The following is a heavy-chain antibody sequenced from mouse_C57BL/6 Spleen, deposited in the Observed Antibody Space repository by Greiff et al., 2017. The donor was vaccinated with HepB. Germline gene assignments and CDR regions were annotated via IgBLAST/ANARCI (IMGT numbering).Heavy chain of an antibody. CDR1: GYTFTDYY. CDR3: ARPGSSYWYFDV. J-gene: IGHJ1*03. CDR2: IYPGSGNT. D-gene: IGHD1-1*01. Sequence: QVQLKESGAELVRPGASVKLSCKASGYTFTDYYINWVKQRPGQGLEWIARIYPGSGNTYYNEKFKGKATLTAEKSSSTAYMQLSSLTSEDSAVYFCARPGSSYWYFDVWGTRTTVTVSS. V-gene: IGHV1-76*01.